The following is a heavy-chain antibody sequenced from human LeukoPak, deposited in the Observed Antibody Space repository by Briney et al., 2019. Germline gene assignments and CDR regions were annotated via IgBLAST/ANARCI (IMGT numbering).Heavy chain of an antibody. CDR1: GYTFTSYG. CDR2: ISAYNGNT. Sequence: GASVKVSCKASGYTFTSYGISWVRQAPGQGLEWMGWISAYNGNTNYAQKLQGRVTMTTDTSTSTAYMELRSLRSDDTAVYFCAADLTYYYDSSGYYLRCWGQGTLVTVSS. D-gene: IGHD3-22*01. CDR3: AADLTYYYDSSGYYLRC. J-gene: IGHJ4*02. V-gene: IGHV1-18*01.